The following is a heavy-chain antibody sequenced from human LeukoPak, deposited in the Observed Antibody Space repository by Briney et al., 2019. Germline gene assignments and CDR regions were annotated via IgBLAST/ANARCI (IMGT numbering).Heavy chain of an antibody. Sequence: PGGSLRLSCAASGFTFSSYAMSWVRQAPGKGLEWVSTISAGGGGTYYADSVKGRFTISRDNSKNTVYLQMNSLRAEDTAVYYCAGTASNPPHFDYWGQGTLVTVSS. D-gene: IGHD4-11*01. CDR3: AGTASNPPHFDY. V-gene: IGHV3-23*01. CDR2: ISAGGGGT. J-gene: IGHJ4*02. CDR1: GFTFSSYA.